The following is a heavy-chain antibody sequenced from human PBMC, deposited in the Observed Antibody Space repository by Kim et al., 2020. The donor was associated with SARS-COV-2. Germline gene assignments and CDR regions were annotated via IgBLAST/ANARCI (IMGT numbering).Heavy chain of an antibody. D-gene: IGHD2-15*01. J-gene: IGHJ6*03. CDR2: MNPNSGNT. CDR3: ARGCSRNTVVVAFPVYYYYMDV. Sequence: ASVKVSCKASGYTFTSYDINWVRQATGQGLEWMGWMNPNSGNTGYAQKFQGRVTMTRNTPISTAYMELSSLRSEDTAVYYCARGCSRNTVVVAFPVYYYYMDVWGKETTVTGSS. V-gene: IGHV1-8*01. CDR1: GYTFTSYD.